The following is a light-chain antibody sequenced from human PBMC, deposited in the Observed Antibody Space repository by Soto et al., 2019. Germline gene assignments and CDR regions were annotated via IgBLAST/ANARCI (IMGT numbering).Light chain of an antibody. Sequence: AIRMTQSPSSLSASTGDRVTITCRASQGISSYLAWYQQKPGKAPKLLIYAASTLQSGVPSRFSGSGSGTDLTLTISCLQSEDFATSYCQQYYSYPGTFGPGTKVDIK. V-gene: IGKV1-8*01. CDR2: AAS. J-gene: IGKJ3*01. CDR3: QQYYSYPGT. CDR1: QGISSY.